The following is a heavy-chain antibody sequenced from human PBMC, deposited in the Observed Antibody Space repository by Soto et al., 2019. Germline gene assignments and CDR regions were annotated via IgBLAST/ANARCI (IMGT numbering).Heavy chain of an antibody. CDR2: INSDGSST. V-gene: IGHV3-74*01. CDR1: GFTFSSYW. J-gene: IGHJ6*02. Sequence: PGGSLRLSCAASGFTFSSYWMHWVRQAPGKGLVWVSRINSDGSSTSYADSVKGRFTISRDNAKNTLYLQMNSLRAADTAVYYCARVQSVPAAMLYYYYYYGMDVWGQGTTVTVSS. CDR3: ARVQSVPAAMLYYYYYYGMDV. D-gene: IGHD2-2*01.